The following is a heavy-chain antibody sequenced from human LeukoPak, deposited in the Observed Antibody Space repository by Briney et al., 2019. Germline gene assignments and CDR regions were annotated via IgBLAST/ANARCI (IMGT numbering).Heavy chain of an antibody. D-gene: IGHD3-10*01. J-gene: IGHJ4*02. CDR1: GFTFSSYE. V-gene: IGHV3-48*03. Sequence: PGGSLRLSCAASGFTFSSYEMHWVRQAPGKGLEWVSYISSSGSTIYYADSVKGRFTISRDNAKNSLYLQMNSLRAEDTAVYYCARLLVYNSGGEAFDYWGPGTLVTVSS. CDR2: ISSSGSTI. CDR3: ARLLVYNSGGEAFDY.